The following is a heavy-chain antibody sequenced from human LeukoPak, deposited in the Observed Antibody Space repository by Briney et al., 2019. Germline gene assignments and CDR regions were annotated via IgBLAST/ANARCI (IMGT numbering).Heavy chain of an antibody. J-gene: IGHJ4*02. V-gene: IGHV3-66*01. CDR1: EFTVSSNY. CDR2: IYSGGNT. D-gene: IGHD3-10*01. CDR3: ARESDYYGSGSRYYFDY. Sequence: GGSLRLSCAASEFTVSSNYMSWVRQAPGKGLEWVSVIYSGGNTYYADSVRGRFIISRDNSKNTLYLQMNSLRAGDTAVYYCARESDYYGSGSRYYFDYWGQGTLVTVSS.